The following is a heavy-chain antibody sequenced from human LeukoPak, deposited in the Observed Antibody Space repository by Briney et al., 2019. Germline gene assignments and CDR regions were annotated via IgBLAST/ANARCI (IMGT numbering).Heavy chain of an antibody. D-gene: IGHD6-13*01. Sequence: GTSVKVSCKASGFTFTSSAMQWVRQARGQRLEWIGWIVVGSGNTNYAQKFQERVTITRDMSTSTAYMELGSLRSEDTAVYYCAARGEVAAAGDDYYYYGMDVWGQGTTVTVSS. CDR1: GFTFTSSA. V-gene: IGHV1-58*02. J-gene: IGHJ6*02. CDR3: AARGEVAAAGDDYYYYGMDV. CDR2: IVVGSGNT.